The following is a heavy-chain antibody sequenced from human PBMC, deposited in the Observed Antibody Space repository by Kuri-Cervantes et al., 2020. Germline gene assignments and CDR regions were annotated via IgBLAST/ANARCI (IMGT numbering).Heavy chain of an antibody. CDR2: IYTSGST. Sequence: LRLSCTVSGGSVSSGSYYWSWIRQPPGKGLEWIGRIYTSGSTNYNPSLKSRVTMSVDTSKNQFSLKLSSVTAADTAVYYCARHDCGGDCYVNWFDPWGQGTLVTVSS. J-gene: IGHJ5*02. CDR3: ARHDCGGDCYVNWFDP. CDR1: GGSVSSGSYY. V-gene: IGHV4-61*02. D-gene: IGHD2-21*02.